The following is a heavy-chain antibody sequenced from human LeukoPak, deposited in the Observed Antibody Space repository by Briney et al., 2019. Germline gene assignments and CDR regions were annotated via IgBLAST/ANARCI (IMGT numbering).Heavy chain of an antibody. CDR3: AKYGASTVTPAFGY. CDR1: GFTVSSYA. D-gene: IGHD4-17*01. J-gene: IGHJ4*02. Sequence: GGSLRLSCAASGFTVSSYAIGWVRQAPGKCLEWVSIIIDSGDSTYSADSVKGRFTTSRDNSKNTLYLQMKTLRAEDTAVYYCAKYGASTVTPAFGYWGQGTLVTVSS. CDR2: IIDSGDST. V-gene: IGHV3-23*01.